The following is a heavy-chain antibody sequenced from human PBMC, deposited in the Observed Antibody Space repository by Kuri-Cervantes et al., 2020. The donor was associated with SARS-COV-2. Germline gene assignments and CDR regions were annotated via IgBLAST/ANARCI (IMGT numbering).Heavy chain of an antibody. V-gene: IGHV1-8*02. J-gene: IGHJ6*03. CDR1: GYTFTNND. Sequence: ASVKVTCKASGYTFTNNDINWVRQASGQGLEGRGWMNPDTGNAGYAQKFQGRVTMTRINSTSTAYMELSSLRFEDAAVYYCATYSSSDYYMDVWGKGTTVTVSS. CDR3: ATYSSSDYYMDV. CDR2: MNPDTGNA. D-gene: IGHD6-6*01.